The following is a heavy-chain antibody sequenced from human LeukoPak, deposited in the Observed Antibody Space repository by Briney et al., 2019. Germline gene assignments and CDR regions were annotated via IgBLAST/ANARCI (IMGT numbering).Heavy chain of an antibody. V-gene: IGHV4-34*01. Sequence: SETLSLTCAVYGGSFSGYYWSWIRQPPGKGLEWIGEINHSGSTNYNPSLKSRATISVDTSKNQFSLKLSSVTAADTAVYYCARRPRPAGTTGGEIDYWGQGTLVTVSS. CDR2: INHSGST. J-gene: IGHJ4*02. D-gene: IGHD1-7*01. CDR1: GGSFSGYY. CDR3: ARRPRPAGTTGGEIDY.